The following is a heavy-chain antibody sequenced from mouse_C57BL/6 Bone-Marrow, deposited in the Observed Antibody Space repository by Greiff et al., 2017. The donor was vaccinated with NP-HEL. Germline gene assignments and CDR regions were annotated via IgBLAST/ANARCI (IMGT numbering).Heavy chain of an antibody. CDR1: GYTFTSYW. Sequence: QVQLQQPGAELVKPGASVKLSCKASGYTFTSYWMQWVNQRPGQGLEWIGEIDPSDSYTNYNQKFKGKATLTVDTSSSTAYMQLSSLTSEDSAVYYCANDYDYAMDYWGQGTSVTVSS. CDR2: IDPSDSYT. CDR3: ANDYDYAMDY. D-gene: IGHD2-4*01. J-gene: IGHJ4*01. V-gene: IGHV1-50*01.